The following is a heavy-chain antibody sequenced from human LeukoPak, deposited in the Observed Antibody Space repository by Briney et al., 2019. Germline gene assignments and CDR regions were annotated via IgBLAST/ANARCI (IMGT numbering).Heavy chain of an antibody. V-gene: IGHV4-59*08. J-gene: IGHJ4*02. CDR2: IYYTGSGST. D-gene: IGHD6-19*01. CDR1: GDSISPYY. Sequence: SETLSLTCTVSGDSISPYYWSWIRQPPGKGLEWIGYIYYTGSGSTSNNPSLKSRVTISVDTSKNQFSLNLKSVTAADTAVYFCARHAVYAGSGWAFDYWGQGTLVTVSS. CDR3: ARHAVYAGSGWAFDY.